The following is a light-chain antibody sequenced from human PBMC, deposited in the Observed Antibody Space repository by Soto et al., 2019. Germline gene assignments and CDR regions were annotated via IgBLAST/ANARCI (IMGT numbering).Light chain of an antibody. V-gene: IGKV1-12*01. CDR2: SAS. J-gene: IGKJ4*01. Sequence: IQVTQSPSSVSASVGDGVTITCRASQPISSWLAWYQQKPGQPPNLLIYSASTLRSGVPSRFSGSESGTLFTLTITNLQPEDFATYYCQQASSFPLTFGGGTKVDIK. CDR1: QPISSW. CDR3: QQASSFPLT.